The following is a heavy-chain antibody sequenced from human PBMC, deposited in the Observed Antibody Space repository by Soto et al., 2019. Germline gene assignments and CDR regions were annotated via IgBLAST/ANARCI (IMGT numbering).Heavy chain of an antibody. Sequence: GASVKVSCKASGYTFTSYAMHCVRQAPGQRLEWMGWINAGNGNTKYSQKFQGRVTITRDTSASTAYMELSSLRSEDTAVYYCARGIQQLWYRERAFDIWGQGTMVTVSS. J-gene: IGHJ3*02. CDR3: ARGIQQLWYRERAFDI. V-gene: IGHV1-3*01. D-gene: IGHD5-18*01. CDR1: GYTFTSYA. CDR2: INAGNGNT.